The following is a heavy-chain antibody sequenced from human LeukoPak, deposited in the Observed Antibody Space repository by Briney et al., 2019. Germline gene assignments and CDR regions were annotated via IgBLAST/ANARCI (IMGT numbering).Heavy chain of an antibody. CDR2: VDPEDGET. Sequence: GASVKVSCKASGYTFTDYYIHWARQAPGKGLEWMGRVDPEDGETIYAEKFQGRVTITADTSTDTAYMELSSLRSEDTAVYYCATGRGYYDSSGYFDYWGQGTLVTVSS. V-gene: IGHV1-69-2*01. CDR1: GYTFTDYY. CDR3: ATGRGYYDSSGYFDY. J-gene: IGHJ4*02. D-gene: IGHD3-22*01.